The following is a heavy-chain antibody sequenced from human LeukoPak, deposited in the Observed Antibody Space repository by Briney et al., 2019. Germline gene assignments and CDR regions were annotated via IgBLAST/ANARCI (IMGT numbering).Heavy chain of an antibody. Sequence: SETLSLTCTVSGDSINNYHWSWIRQPPGKGLEWIAFIYTSGNTNYDPSLRSRVTISMDTSKNQFSLRLSSVTAADTAVYYCARGGRPKGYWNDEDWFDPWGQGTLVTVSS. V-gene: IGHV4-59*01. CDR3: ARGGRPKGYWNDEDWFDP. CDR2: IYTSGNT. CDR1: GDSINNYH. D-gene: IGHD1-1*01. J-gene: IGHJ5*02.